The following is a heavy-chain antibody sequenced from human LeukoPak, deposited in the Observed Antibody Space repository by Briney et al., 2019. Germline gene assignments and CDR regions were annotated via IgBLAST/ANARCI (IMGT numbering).Heavy chain of an antibody. D-gene: IGHD2-2*01. CDR2: IYPGDSDT. CDR1: GYSFTSYW. Sequence: GESLKISCKVSGYSFTSYWIGWVRQMPGKGLEWMGIIYPGDSDTRYSPSFQGQVTISADKSISTAYLQWSSLKASDTAMYHCARQMVVPAAMMLGDAFDIWGQGTMVTVSS. V-gene: IGHV5-51*01. CDR3: ARQMVVPAAMMLGDAFDI. J-gene: IGHJ3*02.